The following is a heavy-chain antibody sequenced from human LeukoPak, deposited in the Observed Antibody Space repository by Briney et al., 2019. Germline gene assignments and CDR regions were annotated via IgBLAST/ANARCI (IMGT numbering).Heavy chain of an antibody. CDR2: VYYSGSS. Sequence: PSETLSLTCTVSGVSISSSNYYWVWMRQPPGKGLEWIGSVYYSGSSQYNPSLKSRVTISVDTFNNQFSLKLSSVAAADTAVYFCARLGLSTAYNWFDPWGQGTLVTVSS. D-gene: IGHD2-2*01. V-gene: IGHV4-39*01. CDR1: GVSISSSNYY. J-gene: IGHJ5*02. CDR3: ARLGLSTAYNWFDP.